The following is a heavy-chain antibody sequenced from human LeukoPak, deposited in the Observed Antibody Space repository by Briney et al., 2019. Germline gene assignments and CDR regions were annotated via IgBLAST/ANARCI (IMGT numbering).Heavy chain of an antibody. V-gene: IGHV3-53*01. Sequence: PGGSLRLSCAASGFTVSSYYMSWVRQPPGEGLEWVSIIYSGGSTYYADSVKGRFTISRDNSKNTLYLQMNSLRAEDTAVYYCARAQDTAMVYYFDSWGQGTLVTVSS. CDR3: ARAQDTAMVYYFDS. CDR1: GFTVSSYY. CDR2: IYSGGST. D-gene: IGHD5-18*01. J-gene: IGHJ4*02.